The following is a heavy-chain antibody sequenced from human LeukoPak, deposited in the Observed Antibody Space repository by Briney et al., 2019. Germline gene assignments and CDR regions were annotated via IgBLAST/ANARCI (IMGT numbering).Heavy chain of an antibody. V-gene: IGHV4-39*01. CDR2: IYYSGST. J-gene: IGHJ4*02. CDR3: ARHDGLSRIAGALDY. D-gene: IGHD6-19*01. CDR1: GYSISSSSYY. Sequence: PSETLSLTCTVSGYSISSSSYYWGWIRQPPGKGLEWIGSIYYSGSTYYNPSLKSRVTISVDTSKNQFSLKLSSVTAADTAVYYCARHDGLSRIAGALDYWGQGTLVTVSS.